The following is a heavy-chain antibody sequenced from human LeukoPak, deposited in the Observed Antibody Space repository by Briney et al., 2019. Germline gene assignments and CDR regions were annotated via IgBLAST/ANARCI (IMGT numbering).Heavy chain of an antibody. CDR3: ARGVIGYRDAFDI. Sequence: PGGSLRLSCAASRFTFNRYWMSWVRQAPGRGLEWAANIKEDGSEKNYVDSMKGRITISRDNAKNSLYLQMNSLRVEDMAVYYCARGVIGYRDAFDIWGQGAMVTVSS. CDR1: RFTFNRYW. V-gene: IGHV3-7*03. D-gene: IGHD5-12*01. CDR2: IKEDGSEK. J-gene: IGHJ3*02.